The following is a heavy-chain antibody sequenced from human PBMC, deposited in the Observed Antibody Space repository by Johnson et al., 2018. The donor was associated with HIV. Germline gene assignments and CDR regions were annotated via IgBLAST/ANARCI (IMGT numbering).Heavy chain of an antibody. Sequence: VQLVESGGGLVQTGRSLRLSCIGFGFTPGDYSMNWVRQAPGRGLEWVGFIRSKAYGGIPEYAASVKGIFTISGDESRNIAYLQMDSLKTEATAVYYCSSRPHGSGRPLDIWGQGTLVTVSS. V-gene: IGHV3-49*04. D-gene: IGHD3-10*01. J-gene: IGHJ3*02. CDR1: GFTPGDYS. CDR3: SSRPHGSGRPLDI. CDR2: IRSKAYGGIP.